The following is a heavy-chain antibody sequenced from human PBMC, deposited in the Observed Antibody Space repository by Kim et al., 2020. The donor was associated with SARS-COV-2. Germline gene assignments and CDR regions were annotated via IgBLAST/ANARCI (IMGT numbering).Heavy chain of an antibody. J-gene: IGHJ6*02. Sequence: ASVKVSCKASGYTFTSYGISWVRQAPGQGLEWMGWISAYNGNTNYAQKLQGRVTMTTDTSTSTAYMELRSLRSDDTAVYYCARGAGILTGYSLYGMDVWGQGTTVTVSS. CDR2: ISAYNGNT. V-gene: IGHV1-18*01. CDR1: GYTFTSYG. D-gene: IGHD3-9*01. CDR3: ARGAGILTGYSLYGMDV.